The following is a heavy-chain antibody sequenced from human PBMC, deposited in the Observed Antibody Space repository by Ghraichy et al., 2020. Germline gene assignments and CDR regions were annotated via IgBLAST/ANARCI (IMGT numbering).Heavy chain of an antibody. CDR3: AKDSSGWYGGGAFDI. CDR1: GFTFSSYS. CDR2: ISSSSSYI. D-gene: IGHD6-19*01. Sequence: RGSLRLSCAASGFTFSSYSMNWVRQAPGKGLEWVSSISSSSSYIYYADSVKGRFTISRDNAKNSLYLQMNSLRAEDTAVYYCAKDSSGWYGGGAFDIWGQGTMVTVSS. J-gene: IGHJ3*02. V-gene: IGHV3-21*01.